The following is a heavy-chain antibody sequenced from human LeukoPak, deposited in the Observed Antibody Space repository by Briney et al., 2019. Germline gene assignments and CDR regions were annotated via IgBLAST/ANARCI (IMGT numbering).Heavy chain of an antibody. Sequence: GGSLRLSCAASGFTFSSYAMSWVRQAPGKGQELVSGISGSGGSIYYADSVKGRFTISRANSKNTLYLQMNSLRAEDTAVYYCAKPYYYGSGSYFNFDYWGQGTLVTVSS. CDR1: GFTFSSYA. CDR2: ISGSGGSI. CDR3: AKPYYYGSGSYFNFDY. D-gene: IGHD3-10*01. V-gene: IGHV3-23*01. J-gene: IGHJ4*02.